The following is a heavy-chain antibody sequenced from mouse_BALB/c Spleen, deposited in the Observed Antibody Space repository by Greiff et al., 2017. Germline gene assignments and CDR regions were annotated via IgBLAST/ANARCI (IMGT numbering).Heavy chain of an antibody. Sequence: VQLQQSGTVLARPGASVKMSCKASGYTFTSYWMHWVNQRPGQGLEWIGAIYPGNSDTSYNQKFKGKAKLTAVTSTSTAYMELSSLTNEDSAVYYCTRDYYYGSTLDYWGQGTTLTVSS. V-gene: IGHV1-5*01. D-gene: IGHD1-1*01. CDR1: GYTFTSYW. J-gene: IGHJ2*01. CDR2: IYPGNSDT. CDR3: TRDYYYGSTLDY.